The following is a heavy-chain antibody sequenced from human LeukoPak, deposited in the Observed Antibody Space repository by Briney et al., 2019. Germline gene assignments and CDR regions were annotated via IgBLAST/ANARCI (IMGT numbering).Heavy chain of an antibody. CDR1: GGSFSGYY. CDR2: INHSGST. J-gene: IGHJ4*02. Sequence: SETLSLTCAVYGGSFSGYYWSWIRQPPGKGLEWIGEINHSGSTNYNLSLKSRVTISVDTSKNQFSLKLSSVTAADTAVYYCARVPGYSSGWWPLDYWGQGTLVTVSS. V-gene: IGHV4-34*01. D-gene: IGHD6-19*01. CDR3: ARVPGYSSGWWPLDY.